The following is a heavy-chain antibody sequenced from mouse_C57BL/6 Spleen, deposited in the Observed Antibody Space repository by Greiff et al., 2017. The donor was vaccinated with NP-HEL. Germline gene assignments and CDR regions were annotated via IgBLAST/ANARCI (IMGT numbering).Heavy chain of an antibody. Sequence: EVQGVESGGGLVQPGGSLSLSCAASGFTFTDYYMSWVRQPPGKALEWLGFIRNKATGYTTEYSASVKGRFTISRDNSKSILYLQMNALRAEDSATYYCARYYGSSDGYFDVWGTGTTVTVSS. J-gene: IGHJ1*03. D-gene: IGHD1-1*01. CDR1: GFTFTDYY. V-gene: IGHV7-3*01. CDR3: ARYYGSSDGYFDV. CDR2: IRNKATGYTT.